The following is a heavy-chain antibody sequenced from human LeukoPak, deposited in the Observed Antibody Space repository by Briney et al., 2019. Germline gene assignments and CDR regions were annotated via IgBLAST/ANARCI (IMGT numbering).Heavy chain of an antibody. CDR2: ISSSSSTI. J-gene: IGHJ4*02. Sequence: GGSLRLSCAASGFTFSSHSMNWVRQAPGKGLEWVSYISSSSSTIYYADSVKGRFTIPRDNAKNSLYLQMNSLRAEDTAVYYCARGRRYYDSSGPAAYYFDYWGQGTLVTVSS. D-gene: IGHD3-22*01. V-gene: IGHV3-48*01. CDR3: ARGRRYYDSSGPAAYYFDY. CDR1: GFTFSSHS.